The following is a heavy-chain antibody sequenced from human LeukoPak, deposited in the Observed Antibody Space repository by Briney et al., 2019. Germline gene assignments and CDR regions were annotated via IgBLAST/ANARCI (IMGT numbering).Heavy chain of an antibody. CDR1: GGSISSYY. D-gene: IGHD3-22*01. CDR3: ARGLTYYFDSSGYYVTDAFDI. J-gene: IGHJ3*02. Sequence: PSETLSLTCTVSGGSISSYYSSWIRQPPGKGLEWIGDIYYSGSTNYNPSLKSRVTISVDTSKNQFSLKLTSVTAADTAVYYCARGLTYYFDSSGYYVTDAFDIWGQRTMVTVSS. V-gene: IGHV4-59*01. CDR2: IYYSGST.